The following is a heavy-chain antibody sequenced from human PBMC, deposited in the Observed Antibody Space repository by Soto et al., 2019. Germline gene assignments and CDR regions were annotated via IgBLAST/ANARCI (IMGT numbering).Heavy chain of an antibody. D-gene: IGHD3-10*01. V-gene: IGHV1-18*01. CDR3: ARVLVTGSYGLQAPFDY. CDR2: ISAYNGNT. J-gene: IGHJ4*02. CDR1: GYTFPSYG. Sequence: DSVKVSCKASGYTFPSYGISWERQAPGQGIEWMGWISAYNGNTNYAQKLQGRVTMTTDTSTSTAYMELRSLRSDDTAVYYCARVLVTGSYGLQAPFDYWGQGTLVTVSS.